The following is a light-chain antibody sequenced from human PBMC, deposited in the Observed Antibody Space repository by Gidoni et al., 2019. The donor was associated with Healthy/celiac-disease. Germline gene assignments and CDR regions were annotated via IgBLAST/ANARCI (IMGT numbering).Light chain of an antibody. CDR3: QQYDNLPPGFT. J-gene: IGKJ3*01. V-gene: IGKV1-33*01. CDR1: QDISNY. Sequence: DIQMTQSPSSLSASVGDRVTITCQASQDISNYLNWYQQKPGKAPKLLIYDAANLETGVPSRFSGSGSGTEFTFTISSLQPEDIATYYCQQYDNLPPGFTCGPGTKVDIK. CDR2: DAA.